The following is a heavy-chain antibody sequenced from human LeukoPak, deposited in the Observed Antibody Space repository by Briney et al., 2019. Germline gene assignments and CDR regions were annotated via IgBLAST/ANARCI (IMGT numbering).Heavy chain of an antibody. Sequence: SETLSLTCTVSGGSISSGSYYWGWIRQPPGKGLEWIGSIYHSGSTYYNPSLKSRVTISVDTSKNQFSLKLSSVTAADTAVYYCARTKYGYGDPVGWFDPWGQGTLVTVSS. CDR1: GGSISSGSYY. D-gene: IGHD4-17*01. V-gene: IGHV4-39*07. CDR3: ARTKYGYGDPVGWFDP. J-gene: IGHJ5*02. CDR2: IYHSGST.